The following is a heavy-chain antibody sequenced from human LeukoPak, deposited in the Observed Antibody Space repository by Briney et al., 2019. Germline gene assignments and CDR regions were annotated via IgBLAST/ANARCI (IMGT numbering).Heavy chain of an antibody. D-gene: IGHD6-13*01. Sequence: ASVKVSCKASSYTFTSYGISWVRQAPGQGLEWMGWISAYNGNTHYAQKLQGRVTMTTDTSTSTAYMELRSLRSDDTAVYYCARVPPPTPGIADRGGFDYWGQGTLVAVSS. CDR1: SYTFTSYG. CDR3: ARVPPPTPGIADRGGFDY. J-gene: IGHJ4*02. CDR2: ISAYNGNT. V-gene: IGHV1-18*01.